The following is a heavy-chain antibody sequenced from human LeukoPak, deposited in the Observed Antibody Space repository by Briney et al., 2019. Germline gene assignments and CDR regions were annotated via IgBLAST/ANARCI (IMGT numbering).Heavy chain of an antibody. Sequence: GGSLRLSCAASGFTFSSYSMNWVRQAPGKGLEWVSFISSRSSTIYYADSVKGRFTISRDNAKDSLSLQMNSLRGEDTAIYYCARDATEDVWGQGTTVTVSS. D-gene: IGHD2-21*02. V-gene: IGHV3-48*01. CDR1: GFTFSSYS. CDR3: ARDATEDV. J-gene: IGHJ6*02. CDR2: ISSRSSTI.